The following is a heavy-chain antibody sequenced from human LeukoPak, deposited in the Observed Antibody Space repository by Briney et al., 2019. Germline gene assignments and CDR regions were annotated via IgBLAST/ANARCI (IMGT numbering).Heavy chain of an antibody. CDR3: AKDRSSGWYTFDP. V-gene: IGHV3-30-3*01. CDR2: ISYDGSNK. D-gene: IGHD6-19*01. CDR1: GFTFSSYA. J-gene: IGHJ5*02. Sequence: GRSLRLSCAASGFTFSSYAMHWVRQAPGKGLEWVAVISYDGSNKYYADSVKGRFTISRDNSKNTLYLQMNSLRAEDTAVYYCAKDRSSGWYTFDPWGQGTLVTVSS.